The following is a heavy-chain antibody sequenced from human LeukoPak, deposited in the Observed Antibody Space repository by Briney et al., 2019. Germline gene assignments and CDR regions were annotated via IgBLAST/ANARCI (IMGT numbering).Heavy chain of an antibody. D-gene: IGHD3-10*01. V-gene: IGHV1-18*01. CDR1: GYSFTRYG. J-gene: IGHJ6*04. CDR3: ARGGRDGMDV. Sequence: ASVKVSCKASGYSFTRYGFNWVRPAPGQGLEWMGWGSAYDGSTNYAQNIRGRVTMTTAASKNTINMKLRSMRFDDTAEYYRARGGRDGMDVWGKGTTVTVSS. CDR2: GSAYDGST.